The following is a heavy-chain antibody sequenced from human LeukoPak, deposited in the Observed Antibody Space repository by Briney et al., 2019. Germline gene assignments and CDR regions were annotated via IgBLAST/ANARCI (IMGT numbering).Heavy chain of an antibody. Sequence: GGSLRLSCAASGFTFSSYAMRWVRQAPGKGLEWVSAISGSGGSTYYADSAKGRFTISRDNSKNTLYLQMNSLRAEDTAVYYCAKGGSSGYYYEYYFDYWGQGTLVTVSS. V-gene: IGHV3-23*01. CDR2: ISGSGGST. CDR1: GFTFSSYA. D-gene: IGHD3-22*01. CDR3: AKGGSSGYYYEYYFDY. J-gene: IGHJ4*02.